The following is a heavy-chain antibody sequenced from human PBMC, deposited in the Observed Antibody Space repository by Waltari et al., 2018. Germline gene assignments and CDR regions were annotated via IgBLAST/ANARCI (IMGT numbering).Heavy chain of an antibody. D-gene: IGHD5-12*01. CDR2: VYGGGRT. CDR1: GDSMSSTYW. J-gene: IGHJ4*02. V-gene: IGHV4-4*02. Sequence: QLQLQESGPGLVKPSGTLSLTCGVSGDSMSSTYWWSWVRQPPGKGLEWIGQVYGGGRTNYNPSFVSRVTVALDTYNKQFSLTVTSATAADTAVYHCARDRGRGLYLDSWGPGLLVTVSP. CDR3: ARDRGRGLYLDS.